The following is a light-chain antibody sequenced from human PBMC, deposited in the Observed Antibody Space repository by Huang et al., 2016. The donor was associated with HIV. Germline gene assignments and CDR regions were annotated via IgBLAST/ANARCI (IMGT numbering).Light chain of an antibody. Sequence: EIVLTQSPATLSLSPGERATLSCRASQSVNTFLACYQQKPGQAPRLLIYAAANSATGIPARFSGIGSGTDFTLTISSLEPEDFAVYYCQQRSNRPLTFGGGTKVEIK. J-gene: IGKJ4*01. CDR3: QQRSNRPLT. CDR1: QSVNTF. CDR2: AAA. V-gene: IGKV3-11*01.